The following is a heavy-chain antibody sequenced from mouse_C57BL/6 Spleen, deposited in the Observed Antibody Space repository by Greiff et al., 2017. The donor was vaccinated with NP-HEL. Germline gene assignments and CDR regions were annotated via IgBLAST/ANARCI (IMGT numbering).Heavy chain of an antibody. CDR3: ARGTFRGFAFFDY. Sequence: QVQLQQPGAELVKPGASVKMSCKASGYTFTSYWMHWVKQRPGQGLEWIGMIHPNSGSTNYNEKFKSKATLTVDKSSSTAYMQLSSLTSEDSAVYYCARGTFRGFAFFDYWGQGTTLTVSS. V-gene: IGHV1-64*01. J-gene: IGHJ2*01. CDR1: GYTFTSYW. D-gene: IGHD3-1*01. CDR2: IHPNSGST.